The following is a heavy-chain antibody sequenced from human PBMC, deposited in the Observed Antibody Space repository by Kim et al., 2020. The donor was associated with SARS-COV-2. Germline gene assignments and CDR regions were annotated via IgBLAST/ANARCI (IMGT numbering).Heavy chain of an antibody. D-gene: IGHD6-19*01. Sequence: GGSLRLSCAASGFTFSSYGMHWVRQAPGKGLELVAVISYDGSNKYYADSVKGRFTISRDNSKNTLYQQMNSLRAEDTAVYYCAKEEGSGYSSGWTYYYYGMDVWGQGTTVTVSS. J-gene: IGHJ6*02. CDR3: AKEEGSGYSSGWTYYYYGMDV. V-gene: IGHV3-30*18. CDR1: GFTFSSYG. CDR2: ISYDGSNK.